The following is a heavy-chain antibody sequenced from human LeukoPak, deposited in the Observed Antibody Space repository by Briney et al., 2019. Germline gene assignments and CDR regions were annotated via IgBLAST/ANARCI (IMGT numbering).Heavy chain of an antibody. CDR2: MSYSGHT. CDR3: ARHQEGYYYDSSGYFITGVFDY. V-gene: IGHV4-39*07. CDR1: GDSIGRINYY. Sequence: SETLSLTCTISGDSIGRINYYWGWIRQPPGKGLEWIVSMSYSGHTYYNPSLKSQVTTSIDTSKNQLSLNLKSVTAADTAVYYCARHQEGYYYDSSGYFITGVFDYWGQGTLVTVSS. J-gene: IGHJ4*02. D-gene: IGHD3-22*01.